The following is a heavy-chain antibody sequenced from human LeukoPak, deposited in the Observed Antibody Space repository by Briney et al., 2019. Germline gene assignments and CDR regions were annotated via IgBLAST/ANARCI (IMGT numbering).Heavy chain of an antibody. CDR2: IYHTGET. Sequence: SETLSLTCTVAGYSISSGYYWGWLRQSPGKGLEWIASIYHTGETHYHPSLKSRVTISVDRSKNQFSLKLSSVTAADTAVYYCASLRYYDSSGYYYWGQGTLVTVSS. V-gene: IGHV4-38-2*02. CDR1: GYSISSGYY. CDR3: ASLRYYDSSGYYY. D-gene: IGHD3-22*01. J-gene: IGHJ4*02.